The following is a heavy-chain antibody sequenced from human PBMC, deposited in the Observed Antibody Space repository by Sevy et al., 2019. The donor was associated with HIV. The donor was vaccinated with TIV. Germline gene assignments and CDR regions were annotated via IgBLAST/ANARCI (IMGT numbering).Heavy chain of an antibody. V-gene: IGHV3-30*18. Sequence: GGSLRLSCTGSGFSLSYYGIHWVRQAPGKGLDWVALISHDGINEYYADSVKGRFTISRDNSKNTVYLEMNRLRHEDTAIYFCANAYSGSYSHSYLYALDVWGQGPTVTVSS. J-gene: IGHJ6*02. CDR2: ISHDGINE. CDR3: ANAYSGSYSHSYLYALDV. D-gene: IGHD1-26*01. CDR1: GFSLSYYG.